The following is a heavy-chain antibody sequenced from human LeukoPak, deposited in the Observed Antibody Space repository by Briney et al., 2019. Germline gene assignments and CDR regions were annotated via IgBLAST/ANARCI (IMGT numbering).Heavy chain of an antibody. D-gene: IGHD6-19*01. CDR2: IYSSGST. CDR1: GGSISTYY. CDR3: ARRMGTSGWLDY. J-gene: IGHJ4*02. Sequence: PSETLSLTCTVSGGSISTYYWSWIRQPPGKGLEWIGYIYSSGSTNYNPSLNSRVTISLDTPKNHFSLKLSSVTAADTAVYYCARRMGTSGWLDYWGQGTLVTVSS. V-gene: IGHV4-59*12.